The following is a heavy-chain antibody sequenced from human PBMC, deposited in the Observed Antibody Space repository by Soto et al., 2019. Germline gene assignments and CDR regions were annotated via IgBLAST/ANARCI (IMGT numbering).Heavy chain of an antibody. CDR1: RYIFTAYF. D-gene: IGHD6-13*01. CDR2: IIPIFGTA. V-gene: IGHV1-69*13. CDR3: ARGFDVAAAGPGPYYYYYGMDV. J-gene: IGHJ6*02. Sequence: SVKVSCKAPRYIFTAYFMHWVRQAPGQGLEWMGGIIPIFGTANYAQKFQGRVTITADESTSTAYMELSSLRSEDTAVYYCARGFDVAAAGPGPYYYYYGMDVWGQGTTVTVSS.